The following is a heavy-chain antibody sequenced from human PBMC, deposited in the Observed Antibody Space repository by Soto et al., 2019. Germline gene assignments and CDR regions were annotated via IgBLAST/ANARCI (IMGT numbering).Heavy chain of an antibody. CDR1: GFTFSTYG. CDR2: IWNDGSNK. V-gene: IGHV3-33*01. J-gene: IGHJ4*02. D-gene: IGHD5-12*01. Sequence: QVQLVASGGGVVQSGRSLRLSCAASGFTFSTYGMHWVRQAPGKGLEWVAVIWNDGSNKYYGDSVKGRFTISRDDSKSSVYLEMNSLRVEDTAVYYCARDFDSGYDHWGQGTLVIVSS. CDR3: ARDFDSGYDH.